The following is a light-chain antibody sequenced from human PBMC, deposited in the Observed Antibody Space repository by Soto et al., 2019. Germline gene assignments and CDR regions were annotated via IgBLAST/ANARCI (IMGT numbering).Light chain of an antibody. Sequence: QSALTQPASVSGAPGQTVTISCTGTSTDIGAYYDVPWYQQLPGRAPKLILYGDTNRPSGVSYRFSGSKSGTTASLTITGLQAADEADYYCLSYSSSMSVVFGGGTKLTVL. V-gene: IGLV1-40*01. CDR2: GDT. CDR1: STDIGAYYD. CDR3: LSYSSSMSVV. J-gene: IGLJ2*01.